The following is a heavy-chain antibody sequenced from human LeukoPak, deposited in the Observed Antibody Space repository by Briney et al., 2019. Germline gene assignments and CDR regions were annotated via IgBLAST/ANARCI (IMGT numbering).Heavy chain of an antibody. V-gene: IGHV3-53*01. CDR1: GFTVSSTF. CDR2: LYSDGRT. Sequence: GGSLRLSCEASGFTVSSTFMSWVRQAPGQGLEWLSALYSDGRTYYADSVRGRFTISRDNSKNTLYLQLNSLRAEDTAVYYCARGDNWNGVGAFDVWGQGTLVTVSS. D-gene: IGHD1-20*01. CDR3: ARGDNWNGVGAFDV. J-gene: IGHJ3*01.